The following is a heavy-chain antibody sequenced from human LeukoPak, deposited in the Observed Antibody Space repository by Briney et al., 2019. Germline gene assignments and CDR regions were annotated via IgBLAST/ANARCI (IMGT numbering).Heavy chain of an antibody. CDR2: ISPSGTDT. V-gene: IGHV3-23*01. CDR3: AKRGGYETMAAFDY. J-gene: IGHJ4*02. Sequence: GGSLRLSCAASGFTFNSYAMSWVRQAPGKGLEWVSAISPSGTDTYYADSVKGRFTISRDNSKNRLYLQMSSLRAEDTAVYYCAKRGGYETMAAFDYWGQGTLVTVSS. CDR1: GFTFNSYA. D-gene: IGHD3-10*01.